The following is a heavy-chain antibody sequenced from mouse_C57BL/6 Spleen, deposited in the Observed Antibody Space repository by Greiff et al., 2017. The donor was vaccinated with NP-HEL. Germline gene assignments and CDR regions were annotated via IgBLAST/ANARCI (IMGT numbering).Heavy chain of an antibody. CDR2: NYPGDGDT. CDR3: ARDPLLRDGFAY. D-gene: IGHD1-2*01. CDR1: GYAFSSSW. Sequence: VQLQQSGPELVKPGASVKISCKASGYAFSSSWMNWVKQRPGKGLEWIGRNYPGDGDTNYNGKFKGKATLTADKSSSTDYMQLSSLTSEDSAVYFCARDPLLRDGFAYWGQGTLVTVSA. V-gene: IGHV1-82*01. J-gene: IGHJ3*01.